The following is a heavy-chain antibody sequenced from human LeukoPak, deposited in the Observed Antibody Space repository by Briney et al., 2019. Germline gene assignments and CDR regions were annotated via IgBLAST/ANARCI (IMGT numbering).Heavy chain of an antibody. D-gene: IGHD1-1*01. CDR1: GFTVSRNH. Sequence: GGSLTLPCAASGFTVSRNHMLWVRQAPGKGLEWVSVIYSGGSTDYADSVKGRFTISRDNSKNTLYLQMNSLRAEDTAVYHCARGPAGYNWGQGTLVTVSS. J-gene: IGHJ4*02. CDR3: ARGPAGYN. CDR2: IYSGGST. V-gene: IGHV3-53*01.